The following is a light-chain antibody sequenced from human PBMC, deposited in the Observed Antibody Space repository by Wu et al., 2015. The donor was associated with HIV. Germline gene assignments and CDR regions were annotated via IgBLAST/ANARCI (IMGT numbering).Light chain of an antibody. J-gene: IGKJ2*03. CDR1: QSVYNNY. V-gene: IGKV3-20*01. Sequence: EIVLTQSPDTLSLSPGDRATLSCRASQSVYNNYFAWYQQKPGQAPRLLIYRASSRATGIPDRFSGSGSGTDFTLTISRLEPEDFAVYYCQQYGSSPRYSFGQGTKLEIK. CDR2: RAS. CDR3: QQYGSSPRYS.